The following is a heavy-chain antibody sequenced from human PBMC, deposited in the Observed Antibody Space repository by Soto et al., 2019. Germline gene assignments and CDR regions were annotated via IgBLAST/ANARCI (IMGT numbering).Heavy chain of an antibody. Sequence: EVQLVESGGGLVQPGGSLRLSCAASGFTFSSYAMQWVRQAPGKGLEFVSVINSNGGSTDYANSVKGRFTISRDNSKNTLYLQMGSLRAEDMAVYYCARTSGYAFDYWGRVTLVTVSS. D-gene: IGHD5-12*01. CDR1: GFTFSSYA. J-gene: IGHJ4*01. CDR2: INSNGGST. CDR3: ARTSGYAFDY. V-gene: IGHV3-64*01.